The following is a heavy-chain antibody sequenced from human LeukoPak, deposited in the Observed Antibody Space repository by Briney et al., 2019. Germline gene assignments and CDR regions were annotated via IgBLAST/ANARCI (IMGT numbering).Heavy chain of an antibody. Sequence: KTSETLSLTCTVSGDSISNFYWSWIRQPAGKGLEWIGRIYTSGSTNYNPSLKSRVTMSVDTSKNQFSLKLSSVTAADTAVYYCARDGGSSGWWGGRWFDPWGQGTLVTVSS. V-gene: IGHV4-4*07. D-gene: IGHD6-19*01. CDR1: GDSISNFY. J-gene: IGHJ5*02. CDR2: IYTSGST. CDR3: ARDGGSSGWWGGRWFDP.